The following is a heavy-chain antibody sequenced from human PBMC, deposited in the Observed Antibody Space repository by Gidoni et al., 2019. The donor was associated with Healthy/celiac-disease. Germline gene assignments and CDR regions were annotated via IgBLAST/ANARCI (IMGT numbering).Heavy chain of an antibody. Sequence: QVQLVQSGAEGKKPGSSVKVSCKASGGNFSSYAISWVRQAPGQGLEWMGGIISIFGTANYAQKFQGRVTITADKSTSTAYMELSSLRSEDTAVYYCAMLGSGSRENFDYWGQGTLVTVSS. J-gene: IGHJ4*02. CDR2: IISIFGTA. CDR1: GGNFSSYA. CDR3: AMLGSGSRENFDY. V-gene: IGHV1-69*06. D-gene: IGHD3-10*01.